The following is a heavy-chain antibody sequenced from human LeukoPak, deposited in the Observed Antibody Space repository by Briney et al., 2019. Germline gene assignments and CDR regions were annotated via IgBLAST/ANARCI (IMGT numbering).Heavy chain of an antibody. D-gene: IGHD1-26*01. CDR1: GYTFTTSD. J-gene: IGHJ4*02. Sequence: GASVKVSCKASGYTFTTSDINWVRQATGQGLEWMGWLNPNSGNTAYAQKFQGRVIMTRNTSKSTAYMELSSLRSEETAVYYCARSGSYPRRFDYWGQGTLVTVSS. V-gene: IGHV1-8*01. CDR3: ARSGSYPRRFDY. CDR2: LNPNSGNT.